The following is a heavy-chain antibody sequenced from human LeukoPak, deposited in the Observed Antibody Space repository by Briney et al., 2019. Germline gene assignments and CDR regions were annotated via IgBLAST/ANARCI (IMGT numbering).Heavy chain of an antibody. CDR2: INHSGSN. D-gene: IGHD2-2*02. J-gene: IGHJ6*02. V-gene: IGHV4-34*01. CDR3: ARGRGYCSSTSCYKAPTYYYYYYGMDV. CDR1: GGSFSGYY. Sequence: SEPLSLTCAVYGGSFSGYYWSWIRQPPGKGLEWIGEINHSGSNNYNPSLKSLVTISVDTSKNQFSLKLSSVTAADTAVYYCARGRGYCSSTSCYKAPTYYYYYYGMDVWGQGTTVTVSS.